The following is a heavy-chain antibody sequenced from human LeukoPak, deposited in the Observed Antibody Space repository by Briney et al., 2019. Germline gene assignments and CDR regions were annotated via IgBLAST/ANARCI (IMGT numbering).Heavy chain of an antibody. CDR3: AKDTTVDSSGYHDY. Sequence: ASVKVSCKASGYTFTSYGISWVRQAPGQGLEGMGWISAYNGNTNYAQKLQGRVTMTTDTSTSTAYMELRSLRSDDTALYYCAKDTTVDSSGYHDYWGQGTLVTVSS. J-gene: IGHJ4*02. V-gene: IGHV1-18*01. CDR1: GYTFTSYG. CDR2: ISAYNGNT. D-gene: IGHD3-22*01.